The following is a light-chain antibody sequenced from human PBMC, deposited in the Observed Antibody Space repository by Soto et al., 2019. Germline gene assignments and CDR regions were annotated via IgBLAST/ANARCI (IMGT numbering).Light chain of an antibody. CDR1: QSLLHITGETF. J-gene: IGKJ5*01. CDR3: MQSTQLPPT. Sequence: DVVITQTPLSVSVAPGQPASISCKSSQSLLHITGETFLFWYLQKPGQSPQLLIYEVSTRVSGVPDRFSGSGSGTDFTLEISRVETDDVGIYYCMQSTQLPPTFGQGTRL. CDR2: EVS. V-gene: IGKV2D-29*02.